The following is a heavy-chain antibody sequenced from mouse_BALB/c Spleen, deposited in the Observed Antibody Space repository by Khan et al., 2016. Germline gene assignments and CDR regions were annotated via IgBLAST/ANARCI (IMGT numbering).Heavy chain of an antibody. D-gene: IGHD2-12*01. Sequence: EVQLQESGPGLVKPSQSLSLTCTVTGYSITSDYAWNWIRQFPGNKLEWMGYISSTGSTSYNPSLKSRISITRGTSKNQFFLQLKSVTTEDTATYYCARSLYYSYGYALDCWGRGTSVTVSS. J-gene: IGHJ4*01. V-gene: IGHV3-2*02. CDR2: ISSTGST. CDR3: ARSLYYSYGYALDC. CDR1: GYSITSDYA.